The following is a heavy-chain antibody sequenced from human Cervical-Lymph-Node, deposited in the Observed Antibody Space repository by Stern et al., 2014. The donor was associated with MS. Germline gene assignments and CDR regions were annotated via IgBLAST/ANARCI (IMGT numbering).Heavy chain of an antibody. CDR2: IYYSGTT. CDR1: GGSISSSVYY. D-gene: IGHD3-22*01. V-gene: IGHV4-39*01. J-gene: IGHJ2*01. CDR3: TKGNPGDYYHSSGYYESIIWYFDL. Sequence: QVQLQESGPGLVKPSETLSLTCTVSGGSISSSVYYWGWIRQPPRKGLEWVGTIYYSGTTYYNPYLKGRVTISVDTSKNPVSLELSSVTAADTAVYYCTKGNPGDYYHSSGYYESIIWYFDLWGRGTLVTASS.